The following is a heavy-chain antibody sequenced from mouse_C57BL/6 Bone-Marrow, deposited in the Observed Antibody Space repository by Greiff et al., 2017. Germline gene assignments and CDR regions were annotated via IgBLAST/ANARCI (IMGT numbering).Heavy chain of an antibody. CDR1: GFNIQDDY. D-gene: IGHD2-3*01. Sequence: VQLQQSGAELVRPGASVKLSCTASGFNIQDDYMHWVKQRPEQGLEWIGWIDPENGDTEYASKFQGKATITADTSSNTAYLQLSSLTSADTAVYYCTTPYDVYFAWFAYWGQGTLVSVSA. CDR3: TTPYDVYFAWFAY. CDR2: IDPENGDT. J-gene: IGHJ3*01. V-gene: IGHV14-4*01.